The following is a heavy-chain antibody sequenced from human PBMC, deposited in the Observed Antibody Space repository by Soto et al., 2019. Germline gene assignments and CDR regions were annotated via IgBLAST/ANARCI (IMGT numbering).Heavy chain of an antibody. V-gene: IGHV3-66*01. J-gene: IGHJ3*02. CDR1: GFTVSSNY. D-gene: IGHD3-16*01. Sequence: EVQLAESGGGLVQPGGSLRPSCAASGFTVSSNYMTWVRQAPGKGLEWVSPIYSGGSTFYADSVKGRFTISRDSSKNTLYLQMNSLRVEDTAVYHCARGDDVYDIWGRGTMVTVSS. CDR2: IYSGGST. CDR3: ARGDDVYDI.